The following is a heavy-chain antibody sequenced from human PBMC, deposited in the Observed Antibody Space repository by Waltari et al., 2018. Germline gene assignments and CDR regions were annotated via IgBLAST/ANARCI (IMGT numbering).Heavy chain of an antibody. D-gene: IGHD5-12*01. Sequence: EVQLVESGGGLVKPGGSLISSWSASVSTFSTHSMNWVRQAPGKGLEWVSSISTSIGYIYYADSVKGRFTISRDNAKNSLYLQMNSLRAEDTAVYYCARDKGYSAYPPVDYWGQGTLVTVSS. V-gene: IGHV3-21*02. CDR2: ISTSIGYI. CDR1: VSTFSTHS. J-gene: IGHJ4*02. CDR3: ARDKGYSAYPPVDY.